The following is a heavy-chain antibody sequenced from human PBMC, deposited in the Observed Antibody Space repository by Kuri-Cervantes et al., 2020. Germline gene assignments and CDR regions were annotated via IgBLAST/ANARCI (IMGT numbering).Heavy chain of an antibody. CDR2: IYYSGST. V-gene: IGHV4-39*07. J-gene: IGHJ4*02. CDR1: GGSISSSSYY. CDR3: AREHLVVPAALGGGFDY. Sequence: SETLSLTCTVSGGSISSSSYYWGWIRQPPGKGLEWIGSIYYSGSTYDNPSLKSRVTISVDTSKNQFSLKLSSVTAADTAVYYCAREHLVVPAALGGGFDYWGQGTLVTVSS. D-gene: IGHD2-2*01.